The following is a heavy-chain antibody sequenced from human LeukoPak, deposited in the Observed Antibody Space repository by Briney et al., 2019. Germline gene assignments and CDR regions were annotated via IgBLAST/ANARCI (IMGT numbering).Heavy chain of an antibody. CDR3: AREPAVAGIAFDP. CDR1: GYTFTSYD. Sequence: ASVKVSCKASGYTFTSYDINWVRQAPGQGLEWMGWINPNSGGTNYAQKFQGRVTMTRDTSISTAYMELSRLRSDDTAVYYCAREPAVAGIAFDPWGQGTLVTVSS. J-gene: IGHJ5*02. CDR2: INPNSGGT. V-gene: IGHV1-2*02. D-gene: IGHD6-19*01.